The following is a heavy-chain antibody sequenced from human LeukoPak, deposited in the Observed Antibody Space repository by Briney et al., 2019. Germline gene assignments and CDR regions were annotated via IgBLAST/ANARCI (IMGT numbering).Heavy chain of an antibody. J-gene: IGHJ2*01. CDR1: GGSFSGYY. V-gene: IGHV4-34*01. CDR2: IYHSGAN. Sequence: SETLSLTCAVYGGSFSGYYWSWIRQFPGEGLEWIGSIYHSGANYYNPALKSRVVISADTSKNQFSLKLTSVTAADTAVYYCARVGDWYFDLWGRGTLVTVSS. CDR3: ARVGDWYFDL. D-gene: IGHD4-17*01.